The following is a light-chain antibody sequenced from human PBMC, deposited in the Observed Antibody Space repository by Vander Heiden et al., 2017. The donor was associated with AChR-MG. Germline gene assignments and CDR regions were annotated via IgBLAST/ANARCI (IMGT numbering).Light chain of an antibody. Sequence: DIQMTQSPSTLSASVGDRVTITCRASQSVRNWLAWYQQKPGKAPKLLIYDASNLESGVPSRFSGSGSETEFTLTINSLQPDDFATYYCQHYNTYPYTFGRGTKLEIK. J-gene: IGKJ2*01. CDR2: DAS. V-gene: IGKV1-5*01. CDR1: QSVRNW. CDR3: QHYNTYPYT.